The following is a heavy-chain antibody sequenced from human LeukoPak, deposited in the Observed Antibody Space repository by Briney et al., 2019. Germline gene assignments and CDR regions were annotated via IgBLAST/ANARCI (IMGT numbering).Heavy chain of an antibody. CDR3: ARGPGRPPYYYCYMDV. J-gene: IGHJ6*03. CDR2: IIPISGTA. D-gene: IGHD1-1*01. CDR1: GGIFSTYA. V-gene: IGHV1-69*13. Sequence: SVKVSCKTSGGIFSTYAISWVRQAPGQGLELMGGIIPISGTAKYAQKFQDRVTITADESTSTAYMEMSSLRSEDTAVYYCARGPGRPPYYYCYMDVWGKGTTVTVSS.